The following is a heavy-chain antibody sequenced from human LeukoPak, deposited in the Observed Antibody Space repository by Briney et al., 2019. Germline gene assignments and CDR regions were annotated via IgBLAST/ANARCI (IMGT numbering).Heavy chain of an antibody. V-gene: IGHV3-23*01. CDR1: GFTFSSFT. CDR3: AKPGGMYYYDSSGYNTPGYFDH. CDR2: ITGSGGGM. D-gene: IGHD3-22*01. Sequence: GGSLRLSCAASGFTFSSFTMSWVRQAPGKGLEWVSGITGSGGGMYYADSVKGRFTISRDNSKNTLYLQMNSLRAEDTAVYYCAKPGGMYYYDSSGYNTPGYFDHWGQGTLVTVSS. J-gene: IGHJ4*02.